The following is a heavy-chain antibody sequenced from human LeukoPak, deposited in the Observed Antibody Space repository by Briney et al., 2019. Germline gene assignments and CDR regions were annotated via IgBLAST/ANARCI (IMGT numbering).Heavy chain of an antibody. V-gene: IGHV5-51*01. CDR2: IYPGDSNT. CDR1: GYSFTSYW. Sequence: GESLKISCKGSGYSFTSYWIGWVRQMPGKGLEWMAIIYPGDSNTRYSPSFQGQVTISADKSISTAYLQWSSLKASDTVIYYCVRQQTASFSFDYWGQGTLVTVSS. J-gene: IGHJ4*02. CDR3: VRQQTASFSFDY.